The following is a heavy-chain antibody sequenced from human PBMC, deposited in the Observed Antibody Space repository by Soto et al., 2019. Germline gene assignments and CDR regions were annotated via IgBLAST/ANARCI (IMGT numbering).Heavy chain of an antibody. D-gene: IGHD5-18*01. Sequence: GESLKISCTVSGYRFTRYWIGWVRQMPGKGLEWMGIIYPGDSDTRYSPSFQGQVTISADKSISTAYLQWSSLKASDTAMYYCARLKEAMAYYYYGMDVWGQGTTVTVSS. CDR1: GYRFTRYW. CDR2: IYPGDSDT. V-gene: IGHV5-51*01. CDR3: ARLKEAMAYYYYGMDV. J-gene: IGHJ6*02.